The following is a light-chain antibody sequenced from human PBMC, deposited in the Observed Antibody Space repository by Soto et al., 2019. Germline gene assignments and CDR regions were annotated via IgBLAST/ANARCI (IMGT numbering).Light chain of an antibody. J-gene: IGKJ4*01. CDR1: QSVSSSY. Sequence: EIVLTQSPGTLSLSPGERATLSCRASQSVSSSYLAWYQQKPGQAPRLLIYGASSRATGIPARFSGSGSGTDFTLTISSLEPEDFAVYYCQQYGSSLGVTFGGGTKVDIK. CDR3: QQYGSSLGVT. CDR2: GAS. V-gene: IGKV3-20*01.